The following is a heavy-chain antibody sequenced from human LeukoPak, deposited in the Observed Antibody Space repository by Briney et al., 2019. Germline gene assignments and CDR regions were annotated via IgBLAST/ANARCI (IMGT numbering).Heavy chain of an antibody. Sequence: SETLSLTCTVSGYSISSGYYWGWIRQPPGKGLEWIGSIYHSGSTYYNPSLKSRVTISVDTSKNQFSLKLSSVTAADTAVYYCARGQQLEPGAFDIWGQGTMVTVSS. CDR1: GYSISSGYY. CDR3: ARGQQLEPGAFDI. J-gene: IGHJ3*02. D-gene: IGHD6-13*01. CDR2: IYHSGST. V-gene: IGHV4-38-2*02.